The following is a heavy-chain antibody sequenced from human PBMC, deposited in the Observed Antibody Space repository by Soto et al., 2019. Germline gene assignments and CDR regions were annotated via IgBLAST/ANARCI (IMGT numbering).Heavy chain of an antibody. CDR1: GGSISNYY. CDR3: ARERREKIHDGYDIDD. J-gene: IGHJ4*02. V-gene: IGHV4-4*07. Sequence: QVHLQESGPGLVKPSETLSLTCTVSGGSISNYYWSWIRQPAGKGLEWSGRIYTSRSTDYNPSLKIRVSISIDTSKNQFSLKVNSMTSADTAVYYCARERREKIHDGYDIDDWGQGTLVTVSS. D-gene: IGHD5-12*01. CDR2: IYTSRST.